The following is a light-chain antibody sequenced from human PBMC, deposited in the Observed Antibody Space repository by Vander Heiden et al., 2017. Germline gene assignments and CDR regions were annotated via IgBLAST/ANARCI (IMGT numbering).Light chain of an antibody. V-gene: IGLV3-21*03. J-gene: IGLJ1*01. CDR1: NIGGKS. CDR2: DDS. Sequence: SYVLTPPPSVSVAPGKTATITCGGNNIGGKSVHWYQQKPGQAPVLVVYDDSARPSGIPERFSGSNSENTATLTISRVEAGDEADYFCQVWDRGSDHYVFGTGTEVTVL. CDR3: QVWDRGSDHYV.